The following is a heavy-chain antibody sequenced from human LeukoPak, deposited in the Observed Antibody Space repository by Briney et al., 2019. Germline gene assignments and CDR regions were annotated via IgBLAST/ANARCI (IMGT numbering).Heavy chain of an antibody. J-gene: IGHJ4*02. CDR2: INHSGST. D-gene: IGHD3-22*01. CDR1: GGSFSGYY. V-gene: IGHV4-34*01. CDR3: ARVTGYIVEDYFDY. Sequence: PSETLSLTCAVCGGSFSGYYWSWIRQPPGKGLEWIGEINHSGSTNYNPSLKSRVTISVDTSKNQFSLRLSSVTAADTAVYYCARVTGYIVEDYFDYWGQGTLVTVSS.